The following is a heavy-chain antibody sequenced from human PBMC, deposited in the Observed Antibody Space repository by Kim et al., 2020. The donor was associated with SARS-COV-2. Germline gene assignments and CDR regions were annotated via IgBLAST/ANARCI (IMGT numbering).Heavy chain of an antibody. CDR3: ARGDWQQLVPLAFDI. CDR1: GGSISSGGYY. J-gene: IGHJ3*02. Sequence: SETLSLTCTVSGGSISSGGYYWSWIRQHPGKGLEWIGYIYYSGSTYYNPSLKSRVTISVDTSKNQFSLKLSSVTAADTAVYYCARGDWQQLVPLAFDIWGQGTMVTVSS. CDR2: IYYSGST. V-gene: IGHV4-31*03. D-gene: IGHD6-13*01.